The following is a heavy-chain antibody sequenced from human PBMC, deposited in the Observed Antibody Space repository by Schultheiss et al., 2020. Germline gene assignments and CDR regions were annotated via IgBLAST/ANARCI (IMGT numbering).Heavy chain of an antibody. V-gene: IGHV4-4*09. J-gene: IGHJ4*02. CDR1: GGSISSYY. CDR3: AKRFLGAGNSFDY. CDR2: IYSSGNT. D-gene: IGHD3-16*01. Sequence: SETLSLTCTVSGGSISSYYWSWIRQHPGKGLEWLGYIYSSGNTNYNPSLKSRLTISVDTSKNQFSLKLSSVTAADTAVYYCAKRFLGAGNSFDYWGQGTLVTVSS.